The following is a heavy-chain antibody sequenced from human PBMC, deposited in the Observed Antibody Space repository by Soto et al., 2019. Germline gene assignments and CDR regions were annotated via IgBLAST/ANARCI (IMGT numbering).Heavy chain of an antibody. Sequence: SGVSLRHSCSASGFTFSSNASHRFRQSPGKGLEWVAVISYDGSNKYYADSVKGRFTISRNNSKNTLYLQMNSLRAEDTAVYYCARLTKGQGQLMALLYYDMDIWGQENTVTVYS. CDR3: ARLTKGQGQLMALLYYDMDI. D-gene: IGHD3-16*01. J-gene: IGHJ6*02. V-gene: IGHV3-30*03. CDR2: ISYDGSNK. CDR1: GFTFSSNA.